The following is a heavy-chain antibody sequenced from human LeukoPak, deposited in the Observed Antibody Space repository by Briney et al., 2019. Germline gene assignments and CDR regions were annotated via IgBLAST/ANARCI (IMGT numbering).Heavy chain of an antibody. CDR1: GGSFSGYY. D-gene: IGHD1-1*01. J-gene: IGHJ5*02. CDR2: INHSGST. V-gene: IGHV4-34*01. Sequence: NPSETLSLTCAVYGGSFSGYYWSWIRQPPGKGPEWIGEINHSGSTNYNPSLKSRVTISVDTSKNQFSLKLSSVTAADTAVYYCARDGTAETWGQGTLVTVSS. CDR3: ARDGTAET.